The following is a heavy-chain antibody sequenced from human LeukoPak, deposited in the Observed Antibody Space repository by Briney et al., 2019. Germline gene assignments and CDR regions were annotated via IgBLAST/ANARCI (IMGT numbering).Heavy chain of an antibody. CDR3: ARTTMVRGTYYMDV. V-gene: IGHV4-59*01. J-gene: IGHJ6*03. CDR2: IYYSGYT. CDR1: GGSISSYY. D-gene: IGHD3-10*01. Sequence: SETLSLTCTVSGGSISSYYWTWIRQPPGKGLEWIGYIYYSGYTNYNPSLKSRVTISVDTSKNQFSLKLSSVTAADTAVYYCARTTMVRGTYYMDVWGKGTTVTISS.